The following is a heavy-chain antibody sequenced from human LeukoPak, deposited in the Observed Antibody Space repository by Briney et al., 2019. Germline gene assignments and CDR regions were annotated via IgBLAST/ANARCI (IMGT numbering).Heavy chain of an antibody. D-gene: IGHD6-6*01. CDR2: IYYSGST. CDR1: GGSISSSSYY. CDR3: AREKGRAARRSGS. V-gene: IGHV4-39*07. Sequence: SETLSLTCTVSGGSISSSSYYWGWIRQPPGKGLEWIGSIYYSGSTYYNPSLKSRVTISVDTSKNQFSLKLSSGTAADTAVYYCAREKGRAARRSGSWGQGTLVTVSS. J-gene: IGHJ1*01.